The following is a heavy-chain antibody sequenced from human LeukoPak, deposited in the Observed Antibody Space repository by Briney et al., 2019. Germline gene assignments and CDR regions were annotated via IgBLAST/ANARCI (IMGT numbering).Heavy chain of an antibody. D-gene: IGHD6-19*01. CDR3: ARAEAVDAFDI. CDR1: GGSISSGDYY. CDR2: IYYSGST. Sequence: SETLSLTCTVSGGSISSGDYYWSWIRQPPGKGLEWIGYIYYSGSTYYNPSLKSRVTISVDTSKNQFSLKLSSVTAADTAVYYCARAEAVDAFDIWGQGTMVTVSS. V-gene: IGHV4-30-4*01. J-gene: IGHJ3*02.